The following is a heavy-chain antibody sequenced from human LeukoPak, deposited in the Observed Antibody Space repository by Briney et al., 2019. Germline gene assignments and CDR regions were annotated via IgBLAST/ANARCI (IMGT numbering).Heavy chain of an antibody. D-gene: IGHD5-12*01. CDR1: GFAFSDYS. J-gene: IGHJ5*02. CDR3: ARANSGDDSFGYWFDP. Sequence: RSGGSLRLSCAASGFAFSDYSMNWVRQAPGKGLEWVSTITSGGDYIYYADSVKGRFTSSRDNAKNSLFLQLGSLGAEDTAVYYCARANSGDDSFGYWFDPWGQGTLVTVSS. V-gene: IGHV3-21*06. CDR2: ITSGGDYI.